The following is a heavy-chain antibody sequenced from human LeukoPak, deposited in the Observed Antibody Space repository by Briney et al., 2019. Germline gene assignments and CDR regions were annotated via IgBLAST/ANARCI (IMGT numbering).Heavy chain of an antibody. V-gene: IGHV4-34*01. Sequence: SETLSLTCAVYGGSFSGYYWSWIRQPPGKGLEWIGEINHSGSTNYNPSLKSRATISVDTSKNQFSLKLSSVTAADTAVYYCARGRGGYSYGYNYYYMDVWGKGTTVTVSS. J-gene: IGHJ6*03. CDR2: INHSGST. D-gene: IGHD5-18*01. CDR1: GGSFSGYY. CDR3: ARGRGGYSYGYNYYYMDV.